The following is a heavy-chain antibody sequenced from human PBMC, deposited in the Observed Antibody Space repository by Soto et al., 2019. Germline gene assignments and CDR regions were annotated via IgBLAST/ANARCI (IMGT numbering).Heavy chain of an antibody. CDR2: IYHSGAT. CDR1: GDSITSSNW. J-gene: IGHJ4*02. Sequence: QVQLQESGPGLVKPSGTLSLTCAVSGDSITSSNWWSWVRQAPGKGLEWIGEIYHSGATTYNPSLRARPTISVAPPNTLFPLKLTSVTAGDTAVYFCARDLGTGTDYWGRGTLVTVAS. D-gene: IGHD1-1*01. CDR3: ARDLGTGTDY. V-gene: IGHV4-4*02.